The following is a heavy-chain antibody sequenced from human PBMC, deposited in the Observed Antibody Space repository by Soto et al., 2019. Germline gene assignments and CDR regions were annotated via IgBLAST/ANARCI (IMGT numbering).Heavy chain of an antibody. D-gene: IGHD6-6*01. Sequence: ASVKVSCKASGYTFTIYGISWVLQAPGQGLEWMGWISAYNGNTNYAQKLQGRVTMTTDTSTSTAYMELRSLRSDDTAVYYCARVWEQLVLWDYYYGMDGWGQGTTVTVAS. CDR3: ARVWEQLVLWDYYYGMDG. CDR2: ISAYNGNT. CDR1: GYTFTIYG. J-gene: IGHJ6*02. V-gene: IGHV1-18*01.